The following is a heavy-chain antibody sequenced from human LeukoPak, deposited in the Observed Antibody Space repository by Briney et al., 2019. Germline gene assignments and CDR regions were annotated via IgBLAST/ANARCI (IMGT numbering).Heavy chain of an antibody. CDR2: IYHSGST. J-gene: IGHJ3*02. CDR1: GGSISSSNW. D-gene: IGHD4-17*01. Sequence: PSGTLSLTCAVSGGSISSSNWWSWVRQPPGQGLEGIGEIYHSGSTNYNPSLKSRVTISVDKSKNQFSLKLSSVTAADTAVYYCASSYGDYLAFDIWGQGTMVTVSS. CDR3: ASSYGDYLAFDI. V-gene: IGHV4-4*02.